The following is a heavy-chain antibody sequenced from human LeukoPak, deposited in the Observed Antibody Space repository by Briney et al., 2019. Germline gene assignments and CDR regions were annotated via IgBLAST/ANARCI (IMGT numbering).Heavy chain of an antibody. CDR2: ISYDGSNK. V-gene: IGHV3-30-3*01. D-gene: IGHD2-21*02. CDR1: GFTFSSYA. Sequence: PGGSLRLSCAASGFTFSSYAMRWVRQAPGKGLEWVAVISYDGSNKYYADSVRGRFTISRDNSKNTLYLQMNSLRAEDTAVYYCARDTRGDYYFDYWGEGTLVTVS. J-gene: IGHJ4*02. CDR3: ARDTRGDYYFDY.